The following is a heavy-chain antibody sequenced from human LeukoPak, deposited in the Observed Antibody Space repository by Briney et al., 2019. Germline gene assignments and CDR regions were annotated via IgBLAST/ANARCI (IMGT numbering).Heavy chain of an antibody. CDR1: GYTFTGYY. CDR3: ARDPPFIVVVVAATPDDY. CDR2: INPNSGGT. Sequence: ASVKVSCKASGYTFTGYYMHWVRQAPGQELEWMGWINPNSGGTNYAQKFQGRVTMTRDTSISTAYMELSRLRSDDTAVYYCARDPPFIVVVVAATPDDYWGQETLVTVSS. V-gene: IGHV1-2*02. D-gene: IGHD2-15*01. J-gene: IGHJ4*02.